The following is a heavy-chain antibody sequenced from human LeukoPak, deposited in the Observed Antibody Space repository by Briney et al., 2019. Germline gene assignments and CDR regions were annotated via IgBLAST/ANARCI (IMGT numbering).Heavy chain of an antibody. CDR3: ARCSGGSCYPPDDAFDI. V-gene: IGHV3-20*04. CDR1: RFTVDDYG. CDR2: INWNGGST. J-gene: IGHJ3*02. Sequence: PGGSLRLSCAASRFTVDDYGMSWLRQAPGKGLEWVSGINWNGGSTTYADSVKGRFTISRDNAKNSLYLQMNSLRAEDTALYYCARCSGGSCYPPDDAFDIWGQGTMVSVSS. D-gene: IGHD2-15*01.